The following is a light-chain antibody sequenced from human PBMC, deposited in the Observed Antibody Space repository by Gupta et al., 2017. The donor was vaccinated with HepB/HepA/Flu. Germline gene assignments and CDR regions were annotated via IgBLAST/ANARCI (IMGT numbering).Light chain of an antibody. J-gene: IGLJ3*02. V-gene: IGLV10-54*04. CDR2: KNN. Sequence: QAALTQPPSVSEALGQTATLTCTGNSNNVGNQGAAWLQQHQGHPPKHLRYKNNNRPSGIAERFSASRSGNTAALTITGLLPEDEADYYCSAWDDSRTARVFGGGTKLTVL. CDR3: SAWDDSRTARV. CDR1: SNNVGNQG.